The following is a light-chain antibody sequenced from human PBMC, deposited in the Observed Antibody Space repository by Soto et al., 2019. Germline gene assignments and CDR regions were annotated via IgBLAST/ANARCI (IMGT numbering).Light chain of an antibody. CDR3: CSFSGTSTLYV. CDR2: DVN. Sequence: QSVLTQARSVSGSLGQSVTISCTVSSSDVGGYNYVSWYQQHPGEAPKLMVYDVNERPSSGVPDRFSGSKSGNTASLTISGLQAEDEAEYYCCSFSGTSTLYVFGSGTKVTVL. J-gene: IGLJ1*01. CDR1: SSDVGGYNY. V-gene: IGLV2-11*01.